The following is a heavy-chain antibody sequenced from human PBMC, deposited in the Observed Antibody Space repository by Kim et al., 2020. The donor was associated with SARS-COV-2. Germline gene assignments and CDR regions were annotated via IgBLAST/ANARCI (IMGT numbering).Heavy chain of an antibody. CDR2: ISYDGSNK. D-gene: IGHD5-12*01. CDR3: AKLPVATIMGY. Sequence: GGSLRLSCAASGFTFSSYGMHWVRQAPGKGLEWVAVISYDGSNKYYADSVKGRFTISRDNSKNTLYLQMNSLRAEDTAVYYCAKLPVATIMGYWGQGTLVTVSS. V-gene: IGHV3-30*18. J-gene: IGHJ4*02. CDR1: GFTFSSYG.